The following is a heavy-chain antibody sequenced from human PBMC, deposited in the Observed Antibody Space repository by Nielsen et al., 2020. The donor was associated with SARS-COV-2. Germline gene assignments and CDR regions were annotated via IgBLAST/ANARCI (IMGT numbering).Heavy chain of an antibody. Sequence: GSLRLSCTVSGGSISSYYWSWIRQPPGKGLEWIGYIYYSGSTNYNPSLKSRVTISVDTSKNQFSLKLSSVTAADTAVYYCARVVQQLVWFDPWGQGTLVTVSS. D-gene: IGHD6-13*01. CDR1: GGSISSYY. V-gene: IGHV4-59*01. CDR3: ARVVQQLVWFDP. J-gene: IGHJ5*02. CDR2: IYYSGST.